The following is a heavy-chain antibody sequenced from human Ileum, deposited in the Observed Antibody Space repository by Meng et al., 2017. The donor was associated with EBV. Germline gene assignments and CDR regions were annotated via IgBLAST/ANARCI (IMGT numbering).Heavy chain of an antibody. J-gene: IGHJ1*01. CDR3: AHSPGDGAAAEYFQH. V-gene: IGHV2-5*02. D-gene: IGHD6-13*01. CDR2: IYWDNDK. Sequence: QISLKESGXTLVKXXXPLTLTFXFSGFSLSTRGVGVGWIRQPPGRAQELLALIYWDNDKRYSPSLKRRLTITEDASKNQLVLTMTNMDSVDTATYYCAHSPGDGAAAEYFQHWGQGTLVTVSS. CDR1: GFSLSTRGVG.